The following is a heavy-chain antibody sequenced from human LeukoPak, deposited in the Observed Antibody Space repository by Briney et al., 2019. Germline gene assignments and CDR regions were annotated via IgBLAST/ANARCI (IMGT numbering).Heavy chain of an antibody. Sequence: SETLSLTCNVSGDSLTSHFWSWIRQTPGKGLEWIGYVFHSGTTNYSPALKSRVTISLDTSKKQFYLRLASVTAADTAVYYCARRMATVTDAFDIWGRGTMVSVSS. V-gene: IGHV4-59*08. CDR1: GDSLTSHF. CDR3: ARRMATVTDAFDI. D-gene: IGHD5-24*01. CDR2: VFHSGTT. J-gene: IGHJ3*02.